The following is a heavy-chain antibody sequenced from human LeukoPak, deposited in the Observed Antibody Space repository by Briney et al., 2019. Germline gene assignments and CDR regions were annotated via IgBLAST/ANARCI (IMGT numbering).Heavy chain of an antibody. J-gene: IGHJ5*02. D-gene: IGHD6-13*01. CDR1: GFTFSSYA. CDR3: ARDLGSWS. Sequence: GGSLRLSCAASGFTFSSYAMHWVRQAPGKGLEWVAVISYDGSNKYYADSVKGRFTISRDNSKNTLYLQMNSLRAEDTAVYYCARDLGSWSWGQGTLVTVSS. V-gene: IGHV3-30*04. CDR2: ISYDGSNK.